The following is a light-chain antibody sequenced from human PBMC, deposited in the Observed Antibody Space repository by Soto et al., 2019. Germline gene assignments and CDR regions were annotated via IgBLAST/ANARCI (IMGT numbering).Light chain of an antibody. V-gene: IGKV1-12*01. CDR2: AAS. J-gene: IGKJ4*01. CDR3: QQSYSTLALT. CDR1: QGISSW. Sequence: DIQMTQSPSSLSASVADIVTITCRSSQGISSWLAWYQQKPGKSPKLLIYAASSLQSGVPSSFSGSGSGTDFTLTISSLKTEDFANYYCQQSYSTLALTFGGGTKVDIK.